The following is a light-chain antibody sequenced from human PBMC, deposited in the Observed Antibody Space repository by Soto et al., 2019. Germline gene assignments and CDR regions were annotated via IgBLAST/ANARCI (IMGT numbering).Light chain of an antibody. Sequence: QSALAQPASVSGSPGQSITISCTGSSSNVGAYNLVSWYQQHPGKAPELMIYEGSKRPPGISSRFSGSKSGNTASLTISGLQAEDEADYYCSSYAGNSYVVGPGTKLTVL. V-gene: IGLV2-23*01. CDR2: EGS. J-gene: IGLJ1*01. CDR3: SSYAGNSYV. CDR1: SSNVGAYNL.